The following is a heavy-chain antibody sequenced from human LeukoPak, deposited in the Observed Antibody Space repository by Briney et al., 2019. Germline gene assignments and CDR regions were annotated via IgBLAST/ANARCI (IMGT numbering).Heavy chain of an antibody. CDR3: ARDWKNYGVDV. CDR2: INTDGSTI. D-gene: IGHD1-1*01. J-gene: IGHJ6*02. CDR1: GFTFSNYR. V-gene: IGHV3-74*01. Sequence: PGGSLRLSCAASGFTFSNYRMYWVRQAPGKGLVWVSRINTDGSTISYADSVKGRFTISRDNAKNTLDLQMNSLRAEDTAVYYCARDWKNYGVDVWGQGTTVTVSS.